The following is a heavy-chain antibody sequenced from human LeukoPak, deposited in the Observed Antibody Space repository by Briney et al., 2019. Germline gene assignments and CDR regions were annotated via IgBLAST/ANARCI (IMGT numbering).Heavy chain of an antibody. CDR2: IRSKANSYAT. J-gene: IGHJ4*02. V-gene: IGHV3-73*01. D-gene: IGHD1-1*01. CDR3: TRSDTTFDY. Sequence: GGSLKLSCAASGFTFSGSAMHWVRQASGKGLEWVGRIRSKANSYATAYAASVKGRFTISRDDSKNTAYLQMNSLRTEDTAVYYCTRSDTTFDYWGQGTLVTVSS. CDR1: GFTFSGSA.